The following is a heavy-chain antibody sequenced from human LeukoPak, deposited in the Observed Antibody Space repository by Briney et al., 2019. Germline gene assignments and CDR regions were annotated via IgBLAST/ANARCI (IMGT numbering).Heavy chain of an antibody. D-gene: IGHD1-26*01. Sequence: PGGSLRLSCTVSGFTVSSNSMSWVRQAPGKGLEWVSIIYSSRGTNYADSVKGRSTISRDNSKNTLYLQMNSLRAEDTAMYYCATQWDGGAGAFDTWGQGTMVTVSS. V-gene: IGHV3-66*01. J-gene: IGHJ3*02. CDR2: IYSSRGT. CDR3: ATQWDGGAGAFDT. CDR1: GFTVSSNS.